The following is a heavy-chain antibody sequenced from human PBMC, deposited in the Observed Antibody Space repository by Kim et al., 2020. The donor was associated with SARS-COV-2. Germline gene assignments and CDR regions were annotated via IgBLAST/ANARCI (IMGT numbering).Heavy chain of an antibody. D-gene: IGHD3-22*01. Sequence: SETLSLTCTVSGGSVSSGSYYWSWIRQPPGKGLEWIGYIYYSGSTNYNPSLKSRVTISVDTSKNQFSLKLSSVTAADTAVYYCARASYYYDSSGWDYWGQGTLVTVS. CDR2: IYYSGST. CDR1: GGSVSSGSYY. J-gene: IGHJ4*02. CDR3: ARASYYYDSSGWDY. V-gene: IGHV4-61*01.